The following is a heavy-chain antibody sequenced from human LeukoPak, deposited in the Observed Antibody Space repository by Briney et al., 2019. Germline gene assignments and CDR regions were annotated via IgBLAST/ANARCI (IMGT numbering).Heavy chain of an antibody. CDR1: GFTFTNYA. CDR3: ARDGFDYYDSSGFPYFDY. D-gene: IGHD3-22*01. CDR2: ISYDGTNK. J-gene: IGHJ4*02. V-gene: IGHV3-30-3*01. Sequence: PGGSLRLSCAASGFTFTNYALHWVRQAPGKGLEWVAVISYDGTNKYYADSVKGRFTISRDNSKNTLYLQMNSLRAEDTAVYFCARDGFDYYDSSGFPYFDYWGQGTLVTVSS.